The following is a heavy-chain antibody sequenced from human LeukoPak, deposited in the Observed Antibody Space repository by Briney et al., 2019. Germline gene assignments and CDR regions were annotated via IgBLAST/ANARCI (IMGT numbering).Heavy chain of an antibody. D-gene: IGHD2-15*01. V-gene: IGHV4-39*01. CDR1: GGSISSSTYH. CDR3: ARHSSPHAGSSSWYDF. CDR2: IYYSGDT. Sequence: SETLSLTCTVSGGSISSSTYHWGWIRQPPGKGLEWIGSIYYSGDTYYNPSLKSRVTISVDTSKNQFSVKLSSVTAADTAVYYCARHSSPHAGSSSWYDFWGQGTLVTVSS. J-gene: IGHJ5*01.